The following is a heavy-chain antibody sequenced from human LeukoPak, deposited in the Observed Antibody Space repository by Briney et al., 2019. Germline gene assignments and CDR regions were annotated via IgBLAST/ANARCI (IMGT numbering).Heavy chain of an antibody. V-gene: IGHV4-61*02. CDR3: ARIVDSYGYIAIDY. CDR2: IYTSGST. Sequence: SHTLSLTYTVSGGSIRRGSYFWSWIRQPAGKGLEWIGRIYTSGSTNYNPSLKSRVTISVDTSKNQFSLKLSSVTAADAAVDYCARIVDSYGYIAIDYWGQGTLVTVSS. CDR1: GGSIRRGSYF. D-gene: IGHD5-18*01. J-gene: IGHJ4*02.